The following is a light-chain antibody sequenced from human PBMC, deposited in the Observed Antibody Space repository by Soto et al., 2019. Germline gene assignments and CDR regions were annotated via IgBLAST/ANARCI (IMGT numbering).Light chain of an antibody. V-gene: IGLV2-8*01. CDR1: SSDVGGYNY. J-gene: IGLJ2*01. CDR3: SSYADSNNLV. CDR2: EVS. Sequence: QSALTQPPSASGSPGQSVTISCTGTSSDVGGYNYVSWFQQHPGKAPKLMIYEVSKRPSGVPDRFSGSKSGNTASLTVSGLQAKDEADYYCSSYADSNNLVFGGGTKVTVL.